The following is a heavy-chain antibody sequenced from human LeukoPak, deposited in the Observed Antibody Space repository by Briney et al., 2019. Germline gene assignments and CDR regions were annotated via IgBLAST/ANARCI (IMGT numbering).Heavy chain of an antibody. V-gene: IGHV3-30*04. CDR3: ARDIAPNYDSSGLYYYYYGMDV. CDR2: ISYDGSNK. CDR1: GFTFSSYA. J-gene: IGHJ6*02. Sequence: GGSLRLSCAASGFTFSSYAMHWVRQAPGKGLEWVAVISYDGSNKYYADSVKGRFTISRDNSKNTLYLQMNSLRAEDTAVYYCARDIAPNYDSSGLYYYYYGMDVWGQGTTVTVSS. D-gene: IGHD3-22*01.